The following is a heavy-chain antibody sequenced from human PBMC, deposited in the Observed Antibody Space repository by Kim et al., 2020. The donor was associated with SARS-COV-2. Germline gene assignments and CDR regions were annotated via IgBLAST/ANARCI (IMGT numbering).Heavy chain of an antibody. V-gene: IGHV4-4*02. J-gene: IGHJ4*02. CDR3: ARVRVHFRRPGSYYPVHFDY. CDR1: GGSISSSNW. D-gene: IGHD3-10*01. CDR2: IYHSGST. Sequence: SETLSLTCAVSGGSISSSNWWSWVRQPPGKGLEWIGEIYHSGSTNYNPSLKSRVTISVDESKNQFSLKLSSVTAADTAVYYCARVRVHFRRPGSYYPVHFDYWGQGTLVTVSS.